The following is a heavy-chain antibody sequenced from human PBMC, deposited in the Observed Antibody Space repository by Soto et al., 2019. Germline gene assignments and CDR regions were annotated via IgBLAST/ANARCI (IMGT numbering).Heavy chain of an antibody. CDR2: ISTYSGDT. J-gene: IGHJ5*02. V-gene: IGHV1-18*01. CDR3: ARHHGPTTSENWFDP. D-gene: IGHD5-12*01. Sequence: GASVKVSCKASGYTFFTYDISWVRQAPGQGLEWMGWISTYSGDTKYAQKFQGRVTMTTDTSTTTAYLELRSLRPDDTAVYYCARHHGPTTSENWFDPWGQGTLVTVSS. CDR1: GYTFFTYD.